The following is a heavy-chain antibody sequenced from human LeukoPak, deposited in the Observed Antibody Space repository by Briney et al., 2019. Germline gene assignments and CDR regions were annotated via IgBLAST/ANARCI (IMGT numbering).Heavy chain of an antibody. J-gene: IGHJ3*02. D-gene: IGHD3-22*01. CDR1: GFTFSSYA. V-gene: IGHV3-23*01. CDR3: AKVMGYDSSGYYYEENDAFDI. CDR2: ISGSGGST. Sequence: EAGGSLRLSCAVSGFTFSSYAMNWVRQAPGRGLEWVSAISGSGGSTYYADSVKGRFTISRDNSKNTLYLQMNSLRAEDTAVYYCAKVMGYDSSGYYYEENDAFDIWGQGTMVTVSS.